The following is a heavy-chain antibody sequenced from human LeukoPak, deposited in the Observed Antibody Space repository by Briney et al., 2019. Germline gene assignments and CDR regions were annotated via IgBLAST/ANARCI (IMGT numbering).Heavy chain of an antibody. CDR3: AGAPNPNYFDY. Sequence: PSETLSLTCNVSGESISSHYWSWTRQSPGKGLEWIGYITNSGTTKFNPSLKSRVTISRDTSKNQISLRLSSVTAADTAVYYCAGAPNPNYFDYWGQGTLVTVSS. D-gene: IGHD4/OR15-4a*01. V-gene: IGHV4-59*03. J-gene: IGHJ4*02. CDR2: ITNSGTT. CDR1: GESISSHY.